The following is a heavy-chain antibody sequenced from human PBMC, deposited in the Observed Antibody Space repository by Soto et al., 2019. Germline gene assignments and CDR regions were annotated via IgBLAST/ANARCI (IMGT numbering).Heavy chain of an antibody. J-gene: IGHJ4*02. CDR3: ARSGGRGWNYFHH. Sequence: QVQLVQSGAEVKKPGASVKVSCKASGYTFTSYAMHWVRQAPGQRLEWMGWINAGNGNTKYSQKFQGRVTITRDTSASTAYMELSSLRSEDTAVYYCARSGGRGWNYFHHWGQGTLVTVSS. CDR2: INAGNGNT. V-gene: IGHV1-3*01. CDR1: GYTFTSYA. D-gene: IGHD2-15*01.